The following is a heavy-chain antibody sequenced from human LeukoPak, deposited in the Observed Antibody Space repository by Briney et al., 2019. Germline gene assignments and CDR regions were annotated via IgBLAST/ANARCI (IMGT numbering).Heavy chain of an antibody. CDR2: MNPNSGNT. Sequence: ASVKVSCKASGYTFTSYDINWVRQATGQGLEWMGWMNPNSGNTGYAQKFQGRVTITRNTSISTAYMKLSSLRSEDTAVYYCARGPELGILTRYYYYMDVWGKGTTVTVSS. CDR1: GYTFTSYD. D-gene: IGHD7-27*01. CDR3: ARGPELGILTRYYYYMDV. J-gene: IGHJ6*03. V-gene: IGHV1-8*03.